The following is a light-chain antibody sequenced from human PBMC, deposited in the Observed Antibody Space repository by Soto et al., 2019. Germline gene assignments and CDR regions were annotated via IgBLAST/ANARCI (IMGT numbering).Light chain of an antibody. Sequence: EIVMTQSPATLSVSPGERATLSCRASQSVSSNLAWYQQKPGQAPRLLIYGASTRATGIPARCSGSGSGTEFTLTISSLQSEDVAVYYCQQYNNWPPGTFGQGTKLEIK. V-gene: IGKV3-15*01. CDR1: QSVSSN. J-gene: IGKJ2*01. CDR2: GAS. CDR3: QQYNNWPPGT.